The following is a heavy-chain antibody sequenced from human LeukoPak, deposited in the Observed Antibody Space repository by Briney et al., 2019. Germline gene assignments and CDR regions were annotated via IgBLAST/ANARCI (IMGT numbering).Heavy chain of an antibody. J-gene: IGHJ4*02. CDR2: INHSGST. Sequence: SETLSLTCAVYGGSFSGYYWSWIRQPPGKGLEWIGEINHSGSTNYNPSLKSRVTISVDTSENQFSLKLSSVTAADTAVYYCARGAPYCGGDCYPFDYWGQGTLVTVSS. V-gene: IGHV4-34*01. D-gene: IGHD2-21*02. CDR1: GGSFSGYY. CDR3: ARGAPYCGGDCYPFDY.